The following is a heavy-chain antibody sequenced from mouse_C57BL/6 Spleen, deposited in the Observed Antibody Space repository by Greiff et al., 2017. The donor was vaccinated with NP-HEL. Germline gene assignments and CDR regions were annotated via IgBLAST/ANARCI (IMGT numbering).Heavy chain of an antibody. CDR3: ARDYYGSQAFAY. CDR2: IYPRSGNT. CDR1: GYTFTSYG. V-gene: IGHV1-81*01. D-gene: IGHD1-1*01. Sequence: QVQLKQSGAELARPGASVKLSCKASGYTFTSYGISWVKQRTGQGLEWIGEIYPRSGNTYYNEKFKGKATLTADKSSSTAHMELRSLTSEDSAVYFCARDYYGSQAFAYWGQGTLVTVSA. J-gene: IGHJ3*01.